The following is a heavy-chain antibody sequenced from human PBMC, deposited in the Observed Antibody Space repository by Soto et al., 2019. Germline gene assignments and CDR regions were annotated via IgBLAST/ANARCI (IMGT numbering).Heavy chain of an antibody. CDR3: ARGATPIDY. CDR2: ISAYNGNT. CDR1: GYTFTNFG. V-gene: IGHV1-18*01. D-gene: IGHD2-15*01. J-gene: IGHJ4*02. Sequence: QVQLVQSGAEVKKPGASVKVSCKASGYTFTNFGISWVRQAPGQGLEWMGWISAYNGNTDYAQNFQGSATMPTATSTSTAYMALRSLRSDDTAVYSCARGATPIDYWGQGPLVTVSS.